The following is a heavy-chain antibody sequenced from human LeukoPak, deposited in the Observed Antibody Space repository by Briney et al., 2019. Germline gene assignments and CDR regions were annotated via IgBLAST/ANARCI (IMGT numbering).Heavy chain of an antibody. CDR2: ISYDGSNK. CDR1: GFTFSSYT. D-gene: IGHD2-8*01. CDR3: ARALYLPDY. J-gene: IGHJ4*02. V-gene: IGHV3-30-3*01. Sequence: GGSLRLSCAASGFTFSSYTIHWVRQAPGKGLEWVAVISYDGSNKYYADSVKGRFTISRDNSKNTLYLQMNSLRAEDTAVYYCARALYLPDYWGQGTLVTVSS.